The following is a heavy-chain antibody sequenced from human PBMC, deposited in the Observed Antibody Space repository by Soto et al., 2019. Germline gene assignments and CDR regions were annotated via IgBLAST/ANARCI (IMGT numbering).Heavy chain of an antibody. Sequence: PSETLSLTYTVYGGSFSGYYWSWIRQPPGKGLEWIGEINHSGSTNYNPSLKSRVTISVDKSKNQFSLKLSSVTAADTAVYYCARVKDTAMVRPHGMDVWGQGTTVTVSS. J-gene: IGHJ6*02. D-gene: IGHD5-18*01. CDR3: ARVKDTAMVRPHGMDV. V-gene: IGHV4-34*01. CDR2: INHSGST. CDR1: GGSFSGYY.